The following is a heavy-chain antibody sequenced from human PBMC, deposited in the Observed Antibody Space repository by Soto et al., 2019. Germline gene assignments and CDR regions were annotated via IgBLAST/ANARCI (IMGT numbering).Heavy chain of an antibody. V-gene: IGHV1-18*01. CDR1: GYTFTSYG. CDR3: ARDCSGGSCYYDSLTY. J-gene: IGHJ4*02. Sequence: GASVKVSCKASGYTFTSYGISWVRQAPGQGLEWMGWISAYNGNTNYAQKLQGRVTMTTDTSTSTAYMELRSLRSDDTAVYYCARDCSGGSCYYDSLTYWGQGTLVTVSS. CDR2: ISAYNGNT. D-gene: IGHD2-15*01.